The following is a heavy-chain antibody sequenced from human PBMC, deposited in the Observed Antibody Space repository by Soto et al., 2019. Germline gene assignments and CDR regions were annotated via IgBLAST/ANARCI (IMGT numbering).Heavy chain of an antibody. Sequence: ASVKVSCKASGYTFTSYGISWVRQAPGQGLEWMGWISAYNGNTNYAQKLQGRVTMTTDTSTSTAYMELRSLRSDDTAVYYCAIGGVFGYSSSWPSLDYWGQGTLVTVSS. V-gene: IGHV1-18*01. CDR3: AIGGVFGYSSSWPSLDY. J-gene: IGHJ4*02. D-gene: IGHD6-13*01. CDR1: GYTFTSYG. CDR2: ISAYNGNT.